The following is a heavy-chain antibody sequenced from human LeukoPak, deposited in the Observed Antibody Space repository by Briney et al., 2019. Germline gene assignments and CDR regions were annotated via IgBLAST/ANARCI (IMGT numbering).Heavy chain of an antibody. J-gene: IGHJ3*02. CDR1: GGSISSGGYY. CDR2: IYYTGST. V-gene: IGHV4-39*01. CDR3: ASVDTTMVTGIDAFDI. D-gene: IGHD5-18*01. Sequence: SQTLSLTCTVSGGSISSGGYYWGWIRQPPGKGLEWIGTIYYTGSTYYNPSLKSRVTISVDTSKNQFSLKLSSVTAADTAVYYCASVDTTMVTGIDAFDIWGQGTMVTVSS.